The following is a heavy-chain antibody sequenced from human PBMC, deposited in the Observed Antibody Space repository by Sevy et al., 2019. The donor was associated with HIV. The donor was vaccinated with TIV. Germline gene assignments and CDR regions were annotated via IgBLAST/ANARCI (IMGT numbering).Heavy chain of an antibody. D-gene: IGHD4-17*01. Sequence: GGSLRLSCAASGFTFSNYWMSWVGQAPGKGLEWVANIKQDGSEKYYVDSVKGRVTISRDNGKKSLYLQMNSLRADDTAIYYCARAPEYGEFVYFFDYWGQGSVVTVSS. CDR2: IKQDGSEK. CDR1: GFTFSNYW. CDR3: ARAPEYGEFVYFFDY. J-gene: IGHJ4*02. V-gene: IGHV3-7*01.